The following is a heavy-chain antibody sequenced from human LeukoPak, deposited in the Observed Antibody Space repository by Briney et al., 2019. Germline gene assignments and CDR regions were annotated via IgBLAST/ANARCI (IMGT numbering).Heavy chain of an antibody. Sequence: GGSLRLSCAASGFTFSSYWMSWVRQAPGKGLEWVANIKQDGSEKYYVDSVKGRFTISRDNSKNTLYLQMNSLRAEDTAVYYCARGDYSGWWLTGDYWGQGTLVTVSS. CDR2: IKQDGSEK. V-gene: IGHV3-7*01. CDR3: ARGDYSGWWLTGDY. CDR1: GFTFSSYW. D-gene: IGHD6-19*01. J-gene: IGHJ4*02.